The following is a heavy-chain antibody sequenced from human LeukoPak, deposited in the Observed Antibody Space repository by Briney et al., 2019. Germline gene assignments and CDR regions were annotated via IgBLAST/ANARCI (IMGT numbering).Heavy chain of an antibody. D-gene: IGHD4-23*01. CDR2: IYYSGST. CDR1: GGSISSGGYY. Sequence: SETLSLTCTVSGGSISSGGYYWSWIRQHPGKGLEWIGYIYYSGSTYYNPSLKSRVTISVDTSKNQFSLKLSSVTAADTAVYYCARTLTDYGGNAFDIWGQGPMVTVSS. J-gene: IGHJ3*02. CDR3: ARTLTDYGGNAFDI. V-gene: IGHV4-31*03.